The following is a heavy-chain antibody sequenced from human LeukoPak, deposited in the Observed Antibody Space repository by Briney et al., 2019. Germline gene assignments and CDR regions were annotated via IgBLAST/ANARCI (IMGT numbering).Heavy chain of an antibody. J-gene: IGHJ4*02. CDR3: ARRSFYSYGRALDY. CDR1: GGSISSSSYY. V-gene: IGHV4-39*07. CDR2: INHSGST. Sequence: SETLSFTCIVSGGSISSSSYYWSWIRQPPGKGLEWIGEINHSGSTNYNPSLESRVTISVDTSKNQFSLKLSSVTAADTAVYYCARRSFYSYGRALDYWGQGTLVTVSS. D-gene: IGHD5-18*01.